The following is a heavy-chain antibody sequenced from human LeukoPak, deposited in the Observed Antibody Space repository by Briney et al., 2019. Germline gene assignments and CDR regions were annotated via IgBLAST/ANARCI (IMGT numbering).Heavy chain of an antibody. J-gene: IGHJ6*02. CDR1: SGSFTGYF. V-gene: IGHV4-34*01. Sequence: SETLSLTCAVSSGSFTGYFWGWIRQPPGKGLEWIGEIDHSGSSRYNPSLNTRVTMSVDTSKSHFSLKLTSVTAADTAVYYCASRFCSTSSCYPSRWSPYALDVLGQGTTVIVSS. D-gene: IGHD2-2*01. CDR3: ASRFCSTSSCYPSRWSPYALDV. CDR2: IDHSGSS.